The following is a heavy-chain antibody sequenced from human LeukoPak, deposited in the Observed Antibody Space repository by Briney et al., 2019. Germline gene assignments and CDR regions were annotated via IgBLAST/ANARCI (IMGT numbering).Heavy chain of an antibody. J-gene: IGHJ3*01. V-gene: IGHV3-23*01. CDR3: VRYCNGGSCYRAAFDV. D-gene: IGHD2-15*01. CDR1: RFTFSSYA. Sequence: GGSLRLSCAASRFTFSSYAMNWVRQAPGKGLEWVSFISGSGGSIYYADSVRGRFTISRDNSKNTLYLQMDSLRAEDTAVYYCVRYCNGGSCYRAAFDVWGPGTMVTVSS. CDR2: ISGSGGSI.